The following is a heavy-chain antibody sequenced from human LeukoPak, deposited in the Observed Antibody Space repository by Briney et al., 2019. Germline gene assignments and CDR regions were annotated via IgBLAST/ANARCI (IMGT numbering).Heavy chain of an antibody. Sequence: SETLSLTCTVSGGSIRSSSYYWGWIRQPPGKGLEWIGSIYYSGSTYYNASLKSRGTISVDTSRNQFSLKLNSVTAADTAVYFCARQVVAVAGTGYFDYWGQGALVTVSS. CDR2: IYYSGST. D-gene: IGHD6-19*01. CDR3: ARQVVAVAGTGYFDY. V-gene: IGHV4-39*01. J-gene: IGHJ4*02. CDR1: GGSIRSSSYY.